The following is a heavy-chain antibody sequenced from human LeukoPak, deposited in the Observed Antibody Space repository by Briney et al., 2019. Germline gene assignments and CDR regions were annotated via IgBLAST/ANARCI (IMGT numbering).Heavy chain of an antibody. Sequence: SETLSLTCTVSGGSISSRSYCWGWIRQPPGKGLEWIGSMYYSGISYYNPSLKSRVTISVDTSKNQFSLKLSSVTAAGTAVYYCARMDYYGSGVDYWGQGTLVTVSS. CDR2: MYYSGIS. CDR3: ARMDYYGSGVDY. CDR1: GGSISSRSYC. J-gene: IGHJ4*02. D-gene: IGHD3-10*01. V-gene: IGHV4-39*01.